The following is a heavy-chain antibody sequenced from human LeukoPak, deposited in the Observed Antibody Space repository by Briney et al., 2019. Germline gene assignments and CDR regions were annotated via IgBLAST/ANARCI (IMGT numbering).Heavy chain of an antibody. V-gene: IGHV4-34*01. J-gene: IGHJ5*02. CDR3: ARGSRYYDFWSGRTVKGNLFPPYNWFDP. CDR2: INHSGST. D-gene: IGHD3-3*01. Sequence: SETLSLTCAVYGGSFSVYYWSWIRQPPGKGLEWIGEINHSGSTNYNPSLKSRVTISVEKSKNQFSLKLRSVTAADTAVYYYARGSRYYDFWSGRTVKGNLFPPYNWFDPWGQGTLVTVSS. CDR1: GGSFSVYY.